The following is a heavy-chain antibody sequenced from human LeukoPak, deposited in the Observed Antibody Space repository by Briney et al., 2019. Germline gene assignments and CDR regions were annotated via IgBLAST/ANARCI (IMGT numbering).Heavy chain of an antibody. J-gene: IGHJ4*02. V-gene: IGHV3-64*01. D-gene: IGHD2-15*01. Sequence: GGSLRLSCAASGFTFSSYWMSWVRQAPGKGLEYVPAISSNGGSTYYANSVKGRFTISRDNSKKTLYLQMGSLRTEDMAVYYCARTPELCSGGSCYCEGYFDYGGQGTLVTVSS. CDR1: GFTFSSYW. CDR2: ISSNGGST. CDR3: ARTPELCSGGSCYCEGYFDY.